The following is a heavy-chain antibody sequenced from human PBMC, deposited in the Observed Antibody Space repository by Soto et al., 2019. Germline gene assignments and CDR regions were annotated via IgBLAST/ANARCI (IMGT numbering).Heavy chain of an antibody. CDR3: ARHQSGSGNSNFDF. CDR2: IDPSDSFG. CDR1: EYSFPIYW. Sequence: PGESLKISCQAFEYSFPIYWISWVRQMPGAGLEWMGRIDPSDSFGTYSPSFQGHVTISVDKSTRSVYLQWRSLKASDTATYYCARHQSGSGNSNFDFWGQGTPVTVS. D-gene: IGHD3-10*01. J-gene: IGHJ4*02. V-gene: IGHV5-10-1*01.